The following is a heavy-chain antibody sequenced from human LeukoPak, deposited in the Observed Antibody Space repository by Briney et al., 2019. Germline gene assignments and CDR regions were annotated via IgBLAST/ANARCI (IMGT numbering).Heavy chain of an antibody. CDR2: IYTSGST. V-gene: IGHV4-61*02. CDR1: GGSISSGSYY. Sequence: SETLSLTCTVSGGSISSGSYYWSWIRQPAGKGLEWIGRIYTSGSTNYNPSLKSRVTISVDTSKNQFSLKLSSVTAADTAMYYCARGFGYFDYWGQGTLVTVSS. CDR3: ARGFGYFDY. D-gene: IGHD5-18*01. J-gene: IGHJ4*02.